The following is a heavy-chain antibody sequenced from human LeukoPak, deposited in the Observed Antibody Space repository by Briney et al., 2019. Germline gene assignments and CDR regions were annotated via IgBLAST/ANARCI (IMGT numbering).Heavy chain of an antibody. CDR1: GFTFSSYG. Sequence: TGGSLRLSCAASGFTFSSYGMHWVRQAPGKGLEWVAVISYDGSNKYYADSVKGRFTISRDNSKNTLYLQMNSLRAEDTAAYYCAKDVADDGYNLVDYWGQGTLVTVSS. J-gene: IGHJ4*02. CDR2: ISYDGSNK. D-gene: IGHD5-24*01. V-gene: IGHV3-30*18. CDR3: AKDVADDGYNLVDY.